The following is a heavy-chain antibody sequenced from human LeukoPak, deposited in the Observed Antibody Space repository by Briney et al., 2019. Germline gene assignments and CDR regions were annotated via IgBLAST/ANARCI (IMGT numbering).Heavy chain of an antibody. J-gene: IGHJ4*02. CDR1: GGSFSGYY. V-gene: IGHV4-34*01. D-gene: IGHD1-26*01. CDR2: INHSGST. Sequence: SETLSLTCAVYGGSFSGYYWSWIRQPPGKELEWIGEINHSGSTNYNPSLKSRVTISVDTSKNQFSLKLSSVTAADTAVYYCARGDRELGSYSYYFDYWGQGTLVTVSS. CDR3: ARGDRELGSYSYYFDY.